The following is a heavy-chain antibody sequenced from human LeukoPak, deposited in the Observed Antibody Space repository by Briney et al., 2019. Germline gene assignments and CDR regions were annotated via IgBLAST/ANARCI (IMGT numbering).Heavy chain of an antibody. Sequence: PGGSLRLSCAASGFTFSSYGMHWVRQAPGKGLEWVAVIWYDGSNKYYADSVKGRFTISRDNSKNTLYLQMNSLRPEDTAVYYCVRDDNWAANGLDVWGQGTTVTVSS. J-gene: IGHJ6*02. V-gene: IGHV3-33*01. CDR3: VRDDNWAANGLDV. D-gene: IGHD1-20*01. CDR2: IWYDGSNK. CDR1: GFTFSSYG.